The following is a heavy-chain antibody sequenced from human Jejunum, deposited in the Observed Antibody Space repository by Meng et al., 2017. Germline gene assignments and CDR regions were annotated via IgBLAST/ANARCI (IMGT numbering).Heavy chain of an antibody. CDR1: GGTFTAFA. Sequence: QVQAVQSGAEVKKPGSSVKVSCKASGGTFTAFAFSWVRQAPGQGLEWMGGIIPYLGTANYAQKFQGRVTITADESTSTAYMELSSLRSDDTAVYYCARGGVSYQLLTRLTFWGQGTLVTASS. CDR2: IIPYLGTA. D-gene: IGHD2-2*01. V-gene: IGHV1-69*01. CDR3: ARGGVSYQLLTRLTF. J-gene: IGHJ4*02.